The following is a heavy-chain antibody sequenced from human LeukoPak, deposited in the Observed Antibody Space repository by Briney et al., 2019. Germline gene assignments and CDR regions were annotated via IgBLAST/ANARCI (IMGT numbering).Heavy chain of an antibody. CDR2: ISGFNGNA. Sequence: ASVKVSRKASGYSLTNCGNSWVRQAPGQGLEWMGWISGFNGNANLAPKLQDRATLTTDASTSTAYMELRSLRSDDTAVYYCARDERSAAAGSAYYLDSWGEGNLITVSS. CDR3: ARDERSAAAGSAYYLDS. CDR1: GYSLTNCG. V-gene: IGHV1-18*01. J-gene: IGHJ4*02. D-gene: IGHD6-13*01.